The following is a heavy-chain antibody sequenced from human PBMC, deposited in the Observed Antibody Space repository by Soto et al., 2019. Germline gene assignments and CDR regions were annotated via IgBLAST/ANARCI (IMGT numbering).Heavy chain of an antibody. V-gene: IGHV3-66*01. D-gene: IGHD3-22*01. J-gene: IGHJ5*02. CDR2: IYSGGTT. Sequence: EVQLVESGGGLVQPGGSLRLSCAASGFTVSSNYMSWVRQAPGKGLEWVSVIYSGGTTYYADSVKGRFTISRDNSKNTLYPPMNSLRAEDTAVYYCARNGDSSDYRGWFDPWGQGTLVTVSS. CDR3: ARNGDSSDYRGWFDP. CDR1: GFTVSSNY.